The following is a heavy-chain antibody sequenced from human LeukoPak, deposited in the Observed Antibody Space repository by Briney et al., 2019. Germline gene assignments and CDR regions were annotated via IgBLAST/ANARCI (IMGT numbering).Heavy chain of an antibody. CDR1: GFTFSSYS. CDR2: ISTTSTYI. J-gene: IGHJ4*02. CDR3: ASVVGKVFKDINGYYFDY. D-gene: IGHD2-15*01. V-gene: IGHV3-21*01. Sequence: GGSLSLSCAASGFTFSSYSMNWVRQTPGKGLEWASSISTTSTYIYYADSVKGRFTISRDNAKDSLYLQMNSLRAEDTAIYYCASVVGKVFKDINGYYFDYWGQGILVTVSS.